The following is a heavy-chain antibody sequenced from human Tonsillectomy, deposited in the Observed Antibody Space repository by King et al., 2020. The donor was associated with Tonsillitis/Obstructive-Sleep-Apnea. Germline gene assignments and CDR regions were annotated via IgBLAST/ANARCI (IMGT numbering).Heavy chain of an antibody. D-gene: IGHD2-15*01. CDR2: IDPSDSYT. V-gene: IGHV5-10-1*01. CDR3: ASLVVVELPPRGNDAFDI. CDR1: GYSFTSYW. J-gene: IGHJ3*02. Sequence: VQLVQSGAEVKKPGESLRISCKGYGYSFTSYWISWVRQMPGKGLEWMGRIDPSDSYTNYSPSFQGHVTISADKSISTAYLQWSSLKASDTAMYYWASLVVVELPPRGNDAFDIWGQGTMVTVSS.